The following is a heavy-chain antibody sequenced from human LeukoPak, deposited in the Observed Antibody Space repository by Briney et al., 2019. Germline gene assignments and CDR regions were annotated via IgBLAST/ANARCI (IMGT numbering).Heavy chain of an antibody. V-gene: IGHV3-23*01. J-gene: IGHJ3*02. D-gene: IGHD4-17*01. CDR1: GFTFSAYA. CDR3: ARDPNGDYIGAFDM. Sequence: GGSLRLSCTASGFTFSAYAMMWVRQAPGKGPEWVAAIRGGGGSAFYADSVKGRFTISRDNSEYTLFLQMNSLRAEDTAVYYCARDPNGDYIGAFDMWGPGTMVTVSS. CDR2: IRGGGGSA.